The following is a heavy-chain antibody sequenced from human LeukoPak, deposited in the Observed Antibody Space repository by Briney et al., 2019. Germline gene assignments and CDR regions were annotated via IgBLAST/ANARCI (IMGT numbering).Heavy chain of an antibody. V-gene: IGHV3-30*02. D-gene: IGHD3-22*01. CDR3: AKEGYYDSSGYSIGDYYYYMDV. Sequence: PGGSLRLSCAASGFTFINFDMYWVRQAPGKGLEWVAFIRYDGSNKYYADSVKGRFTISRDNSKNTLYLQMNSLRAEDTAVYYCAKEGYYDSSGYSIGDYYYYMDVWGKGTTVTISS. CDR1: GFTFINFD. CDR2: IRYDGSNK. J-gene: IGHJ6*03.